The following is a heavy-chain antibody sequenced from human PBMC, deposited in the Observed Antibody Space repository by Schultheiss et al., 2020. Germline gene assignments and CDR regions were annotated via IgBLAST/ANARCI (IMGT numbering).Heavy chain of an antibody. Sequence: GGSLRLSCAVSGFTFSSYAMSWVRQAPGKGLEWVSVISGSGGSTYYADSVKGRFTISRENSKNTLYLQMNSLRAEDTAVYYCARRSVCCSGGSCYPRRVYYYGMDVWGQGTTVTV. D-gene: IGHD2-15*01. CDR1: GFTFSSYA. V-gene: IGHV3-23*01. CDR2: ISGSGGST. CDR3: ARRSVCCSGGSCYPRRVYYYGMDV. J-gene: IGHJ6*02.